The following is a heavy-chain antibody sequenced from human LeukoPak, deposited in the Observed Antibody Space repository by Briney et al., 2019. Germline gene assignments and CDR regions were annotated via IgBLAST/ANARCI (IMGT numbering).Heavy chain of an antibody. Sequence: SGGSLRLSCAASGFTFKTHAMSWVRQAPGKGLEWVSRIDDSGVIRSYADSVKGRFTISRDNSKNTLYLQMNSLGAEDTAVYYCAKEVFRYGYHGLDVWGQGTTVTVSS. CDR2: IDDSGVIR. CDR3: AKEVFRYGYHGLDV. V-gene: IGHV3-23*01. CDR1: GFTFKTHA. J-gene: IGHJ6*02. D-gene: IGHD2-15*01.